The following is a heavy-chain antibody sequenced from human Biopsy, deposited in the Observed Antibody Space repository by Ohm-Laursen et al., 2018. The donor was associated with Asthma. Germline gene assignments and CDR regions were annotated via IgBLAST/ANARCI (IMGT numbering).Heavy chain of an antibody. V-gene: IGHV4-30-4*01. CDR3: ARDLSFYDSSGYYRRWFDP. D-gene: IGHD3-22*01. CDR1: GGSISSGDYY. CDR2: IYYSGST. Sequence: TLSLTCTVSGGSISSGDYYWSWIRQPPGKGLEWIGYIYYSGSTYYNPSLKSRVTISVDTSKNQLSLKLSSVTAADTAVYYCARDLSFYDSSGYYRRWFDPWGQGTLVTVSS. J-gene: IGHJ5*02.